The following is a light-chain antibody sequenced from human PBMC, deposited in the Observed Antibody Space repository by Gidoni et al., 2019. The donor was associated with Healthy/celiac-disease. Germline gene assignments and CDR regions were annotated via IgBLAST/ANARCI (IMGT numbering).Light chain of an antibody. CDR3: QQYNNWLRT. CDR2: DAS. J-gene: IGKJ1*01. CDR1: QSVSRN. Sequence: SQSVSRNLAWYQQKPGQAPRLLIYDASTRATGIPARFSGSGSGTEFTLTISSLQSEDFAVYYCQQYNNWLRTFXXXTKVEIK. V-gene: IGKV3-15*01.